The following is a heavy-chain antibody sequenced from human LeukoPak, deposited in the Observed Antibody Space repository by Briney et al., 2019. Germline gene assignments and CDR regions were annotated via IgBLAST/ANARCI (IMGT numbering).Heavy chain of an antibody. CDR1: GGTFSSYA. CDR2: IIPIFGTA. Sequence: GASVKVSCKASGGTFSSYAISWVRQAPGQGLEWMGGIIPIFGTANYAQKFQGRVTITTDESTSTAYMELSSLRSEDTAVYYCASCASKGSTSCSYYYMDVWGKGTTVTVSS. J-gene: IGHJ6*03. CDR3: ASCASKGSTSCSYYYMDV. D-gene: IGHD2-2*01. V-gene: IGHV1-69*05.